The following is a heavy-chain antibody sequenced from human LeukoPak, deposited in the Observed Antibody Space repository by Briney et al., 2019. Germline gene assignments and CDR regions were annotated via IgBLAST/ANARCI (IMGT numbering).Heavy chain of an antibody. D-gene: IGHD3-22*01. CDR1: GFTFSSYA. CDR3: AKEEAYYYDSSGYFDY. V-gene: IGHV3-23*01. J-gene: IGHJ4*02. CDR2: ISGSGGST. Sequence: PGGSLRLSCAASGFTFSSYAMSWVRQAPGKGLEWVSAISGSGGSTYYVDSVKGRFTISRDNSKNTLYLQMNSLRAEDTAVYYCAKEEAYYYDSSGYFDYWGQGTLVTVSS.